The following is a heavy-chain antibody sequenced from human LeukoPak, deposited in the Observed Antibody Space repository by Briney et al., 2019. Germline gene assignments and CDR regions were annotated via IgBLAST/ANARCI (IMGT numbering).Heavy chain of an antibody. CDR2: IHGNGST. V-gene: IGHV4-4*07. CDR3: ARDMVSTWPYFYSYYYMDV. CDR1: GASITAYS. Sequence: SETLSLTCTVSGASITAYSWNWIRQPAGKGLEWIGRIHGNGSTNYNPSLKSRVTMSLDTSKSQFSLKLPSVTAADTALYYCARDMVSTWPYFYSYYYMDVWGQGTTVAVSS. J-gene: IGHJ6*03. D-gene: IGHD6-13*01.